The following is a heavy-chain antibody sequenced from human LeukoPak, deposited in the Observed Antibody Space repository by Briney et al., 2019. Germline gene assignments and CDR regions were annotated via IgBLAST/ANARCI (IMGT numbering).Heavy chain of an antibody. V-gene: IGHV4-59*01. CDR1: GGSISSYY. Sequence: SETLSLTCSVSGGSISSYYWSWIRQPPGKGLEWIGYISYSGSTNYNPSLKSRVTISVDTSKNQFSLKLSSVTAADTAVYYCAREEDYGDYVSWGQGTLVTVSS. J-gene: IGHJ5*02. CDR3: AREEDYGDYVS. CDR2: ISYSGST. D-gene: IGHD4-17*01.